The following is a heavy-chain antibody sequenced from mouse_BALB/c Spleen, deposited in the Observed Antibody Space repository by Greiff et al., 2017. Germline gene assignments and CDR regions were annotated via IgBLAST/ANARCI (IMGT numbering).Heavy chain of an antibody. CDR1: GYSFTGYF. J-gene: IGHJ4*01. V-gene: IGHV1-37*01. CDR3: GRTYGSSYDYAMDY. D-gene: IGHD1-1*01. Sequence: EVQLVESGPELVKPGASVKISCKASGYSFTGYFMNWVKQSHGKSLEWIGRINPYNGDTFYNQKFKGKATLTVDKSSSTAHMELLSLTSEDSAVYYCGRTYGSSYDYAMDYWGQGTSVTVSS. CDR2: INPYNGDT.